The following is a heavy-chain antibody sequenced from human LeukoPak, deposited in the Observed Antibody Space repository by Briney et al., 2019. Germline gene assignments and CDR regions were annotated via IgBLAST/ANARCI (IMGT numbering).Heavy chain of an antibody. CDR2: ISAYNGNT. D-gene: IGHD2-2*01. Sequence: GESLKISCKGSGYSFTSYGISWVRQAPGQGLEWMGWISAYNGNTNYAQKLQGRVTMTTDTSTSTAYMELRSLRSDDTAVYYCARAHRGIVVVFDYWGQGTLVTVSS. CDR3: ARAHRGIVVVFDY. J-gene: IGHJ4*02. V-gene: IGHV1-18*01. CDR1: GYSFTSYG.